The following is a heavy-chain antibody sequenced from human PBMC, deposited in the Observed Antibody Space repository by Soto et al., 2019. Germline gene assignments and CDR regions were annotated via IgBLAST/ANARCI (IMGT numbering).Heavy chain of an antibody. CDR1: GGSISSGDYY. CDR2: IYYSGST. D-gene: IGHD1-26*01. Sequence: SETLSLTCTVSGGSISSGDYYWSWIRQPPGKGLEWIGYIYYSGSTYYNPSLKSRVTISVDTSKNQFSLKLSSVTAADTAVYYCARASGSYYTLHYFDYWGQGTLVTVSS. V-gene: IGHV4-30-4*01. J-gene: IGHJ4*02. CDR3: ARASGSYYTLHYFDY.